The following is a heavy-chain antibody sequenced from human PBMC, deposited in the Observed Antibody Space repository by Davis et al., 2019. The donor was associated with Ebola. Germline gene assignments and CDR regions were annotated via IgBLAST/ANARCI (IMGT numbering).Heavy chain of an antibody. CDR3: ACYVLG. CDR2: INRDGTTT. CDR1: GFSFSNNW. D-gene: IGHD2-2*01. J-gene: IGHJ4*02. Sequence: GESLKISCRVSGFSFSNNWMSWVRQVPGKGLVWVSSINRDGTTTTYADSVKGRFTISRDNAKNTLYLQMKSLRVEDTAVYYCACYVLGWGQGTQVTVSS. V-gene: IGHV3-74*01.